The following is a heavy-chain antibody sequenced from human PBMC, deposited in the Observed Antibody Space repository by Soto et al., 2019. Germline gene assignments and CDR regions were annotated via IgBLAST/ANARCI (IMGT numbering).Heavy chain of an antibody. V-gene: IGHV6-1*01. D-gene: IGHD6-19*01. CDR2: TYYRSKWYN. CDR1: GDSVSSNSAA. CDR3: ARGVEYSSGPDYYYYYGMDV. Sequence: SQTLSLTCAISGDSVSSNSAAWNWIRQSPSRGLEWLGRTYYRSKWYNDYAVSVKSRITINPDTSKNQFSLQLNSVTPEDTAVYYCARGVEYSSGPDYYYYYGMDVWGQGITVTVSS. J-gene: IGHJ6*02.